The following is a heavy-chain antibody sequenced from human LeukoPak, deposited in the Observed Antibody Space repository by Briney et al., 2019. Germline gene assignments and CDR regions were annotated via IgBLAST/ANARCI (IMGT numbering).Heavy chain of an antibody. Sequence: SETLSLTCAVYGGSFSDYYWSWIRQPPGKGLEWIGEINHSGSTNYNPSLKSRVTISVDTSKNQFSLKLSSVTAADTAVYYCARRPFSRGAFDIWGQGTMVTVSS. D-gene: IGHD3-10*01. CDR3: ARRPFSRGAFDI. J-gene: IGHJ3*02. V-gene: IGHV4-34*01. CDR1: GGSFSDYY. CDR2: INHSGST.